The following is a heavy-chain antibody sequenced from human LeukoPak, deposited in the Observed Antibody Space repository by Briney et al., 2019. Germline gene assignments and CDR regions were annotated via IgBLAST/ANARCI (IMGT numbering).Heavy chain of an antibody. D-gene: IGHD6-19*01. Sequence: GESLKISCKGSGYSFTSYWIGWVRQMPGKGLEWMGIIYPGESDTRYSPSFQGQVTTSADKSISTAYLQWSSLKASVTAMYYCARSATYSSGWYQTGYWGQGTLVTVSS. V-gene: IGHV5-51*01. J-gene: IGHJ4*02. CDR2: IYPGESDT. CDR1: GYSFTSYW. CDR3: ARSATYSSGWYQTGY.